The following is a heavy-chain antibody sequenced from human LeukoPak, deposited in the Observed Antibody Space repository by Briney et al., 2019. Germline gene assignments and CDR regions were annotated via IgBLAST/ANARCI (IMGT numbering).Heavy chain of an antibody. CDR2: IIPIFGTA. D-gene: IGHD2-21*01. CDR1: GGTFSSYA. Sequence: GSSVKVSCKASGGTFSSYAISWVRQAPEQGLEWMGGIIPIFGTANYAQKFQGRVTITADESTSTAYMELSSLRSEDTAVYYCARDRGPDGFLELWWSRIGWFDPWGQGTLVTVSS. J-gene: IGHJ5*02. V-gene: IGHV1-69*01. CDR3: ARDRGPDGFLELWWSRIGWFDP.